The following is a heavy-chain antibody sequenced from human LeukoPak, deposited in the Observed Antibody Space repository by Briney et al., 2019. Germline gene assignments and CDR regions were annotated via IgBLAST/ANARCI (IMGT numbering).Heavy chain of an antibody. V-gene: IGHV3-7*01. D-gene: IGHD6-13*01. J-gene: IGHJ4*02. CDR2: IKQDGSEK. CDR1: EFIFSGYW. CDR3: ARDGFVGAADY. Sequence: GGSLRLSCAASEFIFSGYWINWVRQAPGKGLERVANIKQDGSEKQYVDSVRGRFTISRDNAKNSLYLQMNSLRVEDTAVYYCARDGFVGAADYWGQGTLVTVSS.